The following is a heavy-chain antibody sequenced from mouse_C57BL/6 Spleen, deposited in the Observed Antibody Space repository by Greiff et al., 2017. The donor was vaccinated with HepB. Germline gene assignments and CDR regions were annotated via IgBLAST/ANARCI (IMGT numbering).Heavy chain of an antibody. V-gene: IGHV3-6*01. CDR1: GYSITSGYY. D-gene: IGHD3-1*01. Sequence: VQLKESGPGLVKPSQSLSLTCSVTGYSITSGYYWNWIRQFPGNKLEWMGYISYDGSNNYNPSLKNRISITRDTSKNQFFLKLNSVTTEDTATYYCARDSHREGYFDVWGTGTTVTVSS. CDR2: ISYDGSN. CDR3: ARDSHREGYFDV. J-gene: IGHJ1*03.